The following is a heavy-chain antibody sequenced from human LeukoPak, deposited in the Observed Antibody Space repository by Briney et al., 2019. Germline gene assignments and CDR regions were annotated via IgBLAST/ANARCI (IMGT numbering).Heavy chain of an antibody. CDR3: ALNYYDSSGYLEYFQH. J-gene: IGHJ1*01. D-gene: IGHD3-22*01. V-gene: IGHV3-48*03. CDR2: ISSSGNTI. CDR1: GFTFNNYE. Sequence: GGSLRLSCAASGFTFNNYEMNWVRQAPGKGLEWVSYISSSGNTIYYADSVKGRFTISRDNAKNSLYLQMNSLRAEDTAVYYCALNYYDSSGYLEYFQHWGQGTLVTVSS.